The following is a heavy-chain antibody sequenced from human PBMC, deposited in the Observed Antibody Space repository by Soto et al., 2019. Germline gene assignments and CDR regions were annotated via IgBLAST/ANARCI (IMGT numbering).Heavy chain of an antibody. V-gene: IGHV4-59*01. Sequence: SETLSLTCTVSGGSISSYYWSWIRQPPGKGLEWIGYIYYSGSTNYNPSLKSRVTISVDTSKNQFSLKLSSVTAADTAVYYCARSYDFWSGYFSYWGQGTLVTVSS. CDR3: ARSYDFWSGYFSY. J-gene: IGHJ4*02. CDR2: IYYSGST. CDR1: GGSISSYY. D-gene: IGHD3-3*01.